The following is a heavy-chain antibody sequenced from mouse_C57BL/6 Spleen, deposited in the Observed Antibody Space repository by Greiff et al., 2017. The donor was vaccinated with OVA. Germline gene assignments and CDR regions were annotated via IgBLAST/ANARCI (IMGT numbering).Heavy chain of an antibody. CDR3: AREGNSNSFDY. CDR1: GYTFTDYY. Sequence: EVQLQQSGPELVKPGASVKISCKASGYTFTDYYMNWVKQSHGKSLEWIGDINPNNGGTSYNQKFKGKATLTVDKSSSTAYMELRSLTSEDSAVYYCAREGNSNSFDYWGQGTTLTVSS. D-gene: IGHD2-5*01. V-gene: IGHV1-26*01. CDR2: INPNNGGT. J-gene: IGHJ2*01.